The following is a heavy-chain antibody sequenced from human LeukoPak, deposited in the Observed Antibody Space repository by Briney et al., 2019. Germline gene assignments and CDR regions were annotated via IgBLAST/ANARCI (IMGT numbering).Heavy chain of an antibody. Sequence: GASVKVSCKASGYTFTGYYMHWVRQAPGQGLEWMGWINPNSGDTNSAQKVQGRVTMTRDTSISTAYMELSRLRSDDTAVYYCARDGGLDYWGQGTLVTVSS. D-gene: IGHD3-16*01. CDR3: ARDGGLDY. V-gene: IGHV1-2*02. CDR2: INPNSGDT. J-gene: IGHJ4*02. CDR1: GYTFTGYY.